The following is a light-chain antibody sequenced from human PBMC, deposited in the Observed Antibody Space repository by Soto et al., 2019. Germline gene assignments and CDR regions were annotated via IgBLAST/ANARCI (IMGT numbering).Light chain of an antibody. CDR3: QQRSNWPPTWT. CDR2: DAS. V-gene: IGKV3-11*01. Sequence: EIVLTQSPATLSLSPGERATLSCRASQSVRNYLAWYQQRPGQAPRLLIYDASNRATGIPARFSGSGSGTDFTLTISSLEPEDFALYYCQQRSNWPPTWTFGQGTKVEIK. J-gene: IGKJ1*01. CDR1: QSVRNY.